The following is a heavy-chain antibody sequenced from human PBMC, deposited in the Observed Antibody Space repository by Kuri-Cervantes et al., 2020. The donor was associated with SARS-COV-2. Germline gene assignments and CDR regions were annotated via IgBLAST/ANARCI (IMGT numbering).Heavy chain of an antibody. V-gene: IGHV4-34*01. CDR2: INHSGST. CDR1: SGSLSGYY. J-gene: IGHJ4*02. D-gene: IGHD2-2*01. Sequence: CAVYSGSLSGYYWSWISHPPGKGLGWIGEINHSGSTNYNPSLRSRVTISVATSKNQFTLKLSSVTTAVSAVYYCARGRRGVPATVFDDWGQGTLVTVSS. CDR3: ARGRRGVPATVFDD.